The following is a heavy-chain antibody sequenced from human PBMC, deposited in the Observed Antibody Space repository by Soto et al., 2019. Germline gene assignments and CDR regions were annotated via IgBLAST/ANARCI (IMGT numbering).Heavy chain of an antibody. J-gene: IGHJ6*02. V-gene: IGHV1-18*01. CDR1: GYTFTSYG. D-gene: IGHD3-3*01. CDR3: ARYDFWSGYGPDYYYYGMDV. Sequence: GASVKVSCKASGYTFTSYGISWVRQAPGQGLEWMGWISAYNGNTNYAQKLQGRVTMTTDTSTSTAYMELRSLRSDDTAVYYCARYDFWSGYGPDYYYYGMDVWGQGTTVTVS. CDR2: ISAYNGNT.